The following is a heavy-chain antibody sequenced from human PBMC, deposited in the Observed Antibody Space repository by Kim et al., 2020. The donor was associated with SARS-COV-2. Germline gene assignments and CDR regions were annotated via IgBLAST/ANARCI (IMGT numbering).Heavy chain of an antibody. D-gene: IGHD5-12*01. V-gene: IGHV3-33*05. CDR3: ARAPRGGYAKREDY. Sequence: GGSLRLSCAASGFTFSSYGMHWVRQAPGKGLEWVAVISYDGSNKYYADSVKGRFTISRDNSKNTLYLQMNSLRAEDTAVYYCARAPRGGYAKREDYWGQGTLVTVSS. CDR1: GFTFSSYG. J-gene: IGHJ4*02. CDR2: ISYDGSNK.